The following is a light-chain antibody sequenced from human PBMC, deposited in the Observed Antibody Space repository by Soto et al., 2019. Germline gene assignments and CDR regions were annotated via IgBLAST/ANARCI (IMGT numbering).Light chain of an antibody. CDR3: QQYIRRPLS. Sequence: EIVMTQSPATLSLSPGEGVTLSCRAAQDVTNSVAWYQQKSGQAPRLLIYDASARASGVSARFSGSGSGQDFTLTSNGLQAEDFAGYLCQQYIRRPLSFGQGTRLEIK. J-gene: IGKJ5*01. V-gene: IGKV3-15*01. CDR1: QDVTNS. CDR2: DAS.